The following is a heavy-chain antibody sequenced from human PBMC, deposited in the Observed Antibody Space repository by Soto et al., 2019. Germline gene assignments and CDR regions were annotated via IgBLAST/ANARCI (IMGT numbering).Heavy chain of an antibody. CDR2: IYHSGST. CDR1: GGSISSSSW. CDR3: ATTVTSGYSGYDKIDY. D-gene: IGHD5-12*01. Sequence: PSETLSLTCAVSGGSISSSSWWSWVRQPPGKGLEWIGEIYHSGSTNYNPSLKSRVTISVDKSKNQFSLKLSSVTAADTAVYYCATTVTSGYSGYDKIDYWGQGTLVTVSS. J-gene: IGHJ4*02. V-gene: IGHV4-4*02.